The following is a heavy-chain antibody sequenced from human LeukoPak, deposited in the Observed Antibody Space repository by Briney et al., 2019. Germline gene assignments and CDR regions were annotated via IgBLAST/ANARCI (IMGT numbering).Heavy chain of an antibody. CDR3: ARWYGYSSPQGFDY. D-gene: IGHD6-13*01. J-gene: IGHJ4*02. CDR2: IYSGGST. Sequence: PGGSLRLSCAASGFTVSSNYMSWVRQAPGKGLEWVSVIYSGGSTYYADSVKGRFTISRRNSKNTLYLQMNSLRAEDTAVYYCARWYGYSSPQGFDYWGQGTLVTVSS. V-gene: IGHV3-53*04. CDR1: GFTVSSNY.